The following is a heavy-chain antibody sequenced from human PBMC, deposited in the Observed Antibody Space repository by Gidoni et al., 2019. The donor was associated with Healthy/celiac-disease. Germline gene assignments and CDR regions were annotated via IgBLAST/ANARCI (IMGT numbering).Heavy chain of an antibody. V-gene: IGHV3-23*01. CDR1: GFTFRSYA. J-gene: IGHJ5*02. D-gene: IGHD2-2*01. Sequence: EVQLLASGGGWVQPGGSLRLSCAASGFTFRSYALSGVRQAPGQGLEWGSAIGGSGGSTYYADSVKGRFTISRDNSKNTLYLQMNSLRAEDTAVYYCARNIAPAAISNWFDPWGQGTLVTVSS. CDR3: ARNIAPAAISNWFDP. CDR2: IGGSGGST.